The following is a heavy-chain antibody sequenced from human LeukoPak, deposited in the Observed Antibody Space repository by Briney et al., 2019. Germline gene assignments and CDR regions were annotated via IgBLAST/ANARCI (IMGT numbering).Heavy chain of an antibody. CDR1: GFTFNTYS. CDR3: ARSLGFYDSSGAYYFDY. D-gene: IGHD3-22*01. CDR2: VSSRSTYI. J-gene: IGHJ4*02. V-gene: IGHV3-21*01. Sequence: GGSLRLSCAASGFTFNTYSMNWVRQAPGKGLEWVSSVSSRSTYIYYAHSVMGRFTISRDNAKNSLYLQMNSLRAEDTAVYYCARSLGFYDSSGAYYFDYWGQGTLVTVSS.